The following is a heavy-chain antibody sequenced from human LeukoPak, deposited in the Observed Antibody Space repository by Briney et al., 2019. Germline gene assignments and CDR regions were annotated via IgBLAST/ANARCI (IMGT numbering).Heavy chain of an antibody. CDR2: ISGSGSNT. Sequence: GGSLRLSCAASGFTFTTYAMSWVRQAPGKGLEWVSSISGSGSNTNYADSVKGRFILSRDNSKSTLSLQMNSLRAEDTAVYYCAKGSVAAMGFDYSGQGTLATVSS. V-gene: IGHV3-23*01. D-gene: IGHD6-19*01. CDR3: AKGSVAAMGFDY. CDR1: GFTFTTYA. J-gene: IGHJ4*02.